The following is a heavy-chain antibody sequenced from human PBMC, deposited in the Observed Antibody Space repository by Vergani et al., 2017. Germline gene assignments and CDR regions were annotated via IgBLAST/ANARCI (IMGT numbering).Heavy chain of an antibody. CDR3: ARVIDCTNGVCYTGNDLDY. CDR2: IIPIFGTA. Sequence: QVQLVQSGAEVKKPGSSVKVSCKASGGTFSSYAISWVRQAPGQGLEWMGRIIPIFGTANYAQKFQGRVTITADESTSTAYMELSSLRSEDTAVYYCARVIDCTNGVCYTGNDLDYWGQGTLVTVSS. J-gene: IGHJ4*02. D-gene: IGHD2-8*01. V-gene: IGHV1-69*18. CDR1: GGTFSSYA.